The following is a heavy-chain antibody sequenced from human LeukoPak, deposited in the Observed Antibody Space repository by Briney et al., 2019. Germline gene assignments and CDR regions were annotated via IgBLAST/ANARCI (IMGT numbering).Heavy chain of an antibody. J-gene: IGHJ3*02. V-gene: IGHV3-15*01. D-gene: IGHD1-26*01. CDR3: TTGRRYSASYDAFDI. CDR2: TKAKTDGGTT. CDR1: GFTFSKAL. Sequence: NSGGSLRLSCAASGFTFSKALMTWVRQAPGKGLEWVSRTKAKTDGGTTEYAAPVKGRFTISRDDSKNTLYLQMNSLKTEDTAVYYCTTGRRYSASYDAFDIWGQGTMVTVSS.